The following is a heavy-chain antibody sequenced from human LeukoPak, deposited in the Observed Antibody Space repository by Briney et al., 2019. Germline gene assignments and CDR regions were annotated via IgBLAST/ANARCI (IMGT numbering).Heavy chain of an antibody. CDR2: INPNSGGT. J-gene: IGHJ5*02. D-gene: IGHD6-13*01. CDR1: GYTFTGYY. CDR3: ARGLYSSSSIRWFDP. Sequence: EASVKVSCKASGYTFTGYYMHWVRQAPGQGLEWMGWINPNSGGTNYAQKFQGRVTMTRDTSISTAYMELSRLRSDDTAVYYCARGLYSSSSIRWFDPWGQGTLVTVSS. V-gene: IGHV1-2*02.